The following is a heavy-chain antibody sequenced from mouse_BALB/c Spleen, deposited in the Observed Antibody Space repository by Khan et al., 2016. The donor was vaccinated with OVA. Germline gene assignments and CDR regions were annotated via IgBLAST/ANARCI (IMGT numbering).Heavy chain of an antibody. CDR2: INPSNGYT. Sequence: VQLLESGAELARPGASVKMSCKASGYTFTSYTIHWIKKRPGQGLEWIGYINPSNGYTNSNQKFKDKATLTTDKSSTTAYLQLSSLTSDDSAVYNCVRDGAYHRNDGWFAYWGQGTLVTVSA. CDR3: VRDGAYHRNDGWFAY. D-gene: IGHD2-14*01. J-gene: IGHJ3*01. V-gene: IGHV1-4*01. CDR1: GYTFTSYT.